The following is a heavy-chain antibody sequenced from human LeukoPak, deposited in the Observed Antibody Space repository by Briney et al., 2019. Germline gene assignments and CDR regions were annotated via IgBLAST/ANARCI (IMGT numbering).Heavy chain of an antibody. CDR1: GFTFSNYW. J-gene: IGHJ4*02. Sequence: GGSLRLSCVASGFTFSNYWMHWVRQAPGKGLVWVSRVNTDESRTNYADSVKGRFTISRDNAKNTVYLQMNSLRAEDTAVYYCARGASGSYYVDYWGQGILVAVSS. CDR3: ARGASGSYYVDY. CDR2: VNTDESRT. V-gene: IGHV3-74*01. D-gene: IGHD1-26*01.